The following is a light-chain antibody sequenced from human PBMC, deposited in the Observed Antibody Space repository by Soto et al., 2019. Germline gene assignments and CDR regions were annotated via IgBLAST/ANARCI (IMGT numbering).Light chain of an antibody. J-gene: IGLJ1*01. V-gene: IGLV1-40*01. CDR3: QSYDNSLSGSGV. CDR1: SSNIGAGYD. Sequence: QSVLTQPPSVSGAPGQRVTISCTGSSSNIGAGYDVHWYQQLPGTAPKLLIYGNSNRPSGVPDRFSGSKSGTSASLAITGLQAEDEADYYCQSYDNSLSGSGVFGTGTKLTVI. CDR2: GNS.